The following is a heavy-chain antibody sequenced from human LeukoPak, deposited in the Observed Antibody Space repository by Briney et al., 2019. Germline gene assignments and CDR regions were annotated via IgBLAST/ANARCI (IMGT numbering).Heavy chain of an antibody. V-gene: IGHV3-23*01. Sequence: GGSLRLSCTASGFTFSSYTMSWVRQAPGKGLKWVSTITTGGPNTYYADSVKGRFTVSRDDSKNTLYLQMNSLRAEDTAVYYCAREMATITYAFDIWGQGTMVTVSS. J-gene: IGHJ3*02. CDR3: AREMATITYAFDI. CDR1: GFTFSSYT. CDR2: ITTGGPNT. D-gene: IGHD5-24*01.